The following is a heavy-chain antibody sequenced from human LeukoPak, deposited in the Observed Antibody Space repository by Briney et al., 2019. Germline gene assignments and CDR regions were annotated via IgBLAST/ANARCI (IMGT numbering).Heavy chain of an antibody. Sequence: SETLSLACSVSGASISDHYWSWIRQPPGKGLEWIGYAHYNGGTNYNSSLKSRLTISVDTSKNQFSLHLTSVTAADTAVYYCAIEYYYDSSGLNYWGQGTLVTVSS. CDR2: AHYNGGT. CDR3: AIEYYYDSSGLNY. J-gene: IGHJ4*02. D-gene: IGHD3-22*01. V-gene: IGHV4-59*11. CDR1: GASISDHY.